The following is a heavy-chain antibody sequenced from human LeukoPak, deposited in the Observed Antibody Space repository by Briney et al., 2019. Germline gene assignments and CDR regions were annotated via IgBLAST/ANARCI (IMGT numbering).Heavy chain of an antibody. V-gene: IGHV4-4*02. J-gene: IGHJ4*02. CDR1: GDSMSSIDW. Sequence: PSGTLSLTCAVSGDSMSSIDWWSWVRQPPGKGLEWIGEIHHTGSTNYNPSLKSRVTISVDTSKNRFSLKLSSVTAADTAVYYCARSSMVRGVNSKYYFDYWGQGTLVTVSS. CDR2: IHHTGST. CDR3: ARSSMVRGVNSKYYFDY. D-gene: IGHD3-10*01.